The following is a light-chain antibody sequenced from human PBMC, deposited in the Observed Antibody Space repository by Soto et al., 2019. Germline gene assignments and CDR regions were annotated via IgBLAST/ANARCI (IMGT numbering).Light chain of an antibody. CDR1: SSDVGRYNL. V-gene: IGLV2-23*02. J-gene: IGLJ2*01. CDR3: CAYAGSSTYVV. CDR2: EVS. Sequence: QSALTQPASVSGSPGQSITISCTGTSSDVGRYNLVSWYQQHPGKAPKLIIYEVSKWPSGVSNRFSGSKSGNTAALTISGLQAEDASDYYCCAYAGSSTYVVFGGGTQLTV.